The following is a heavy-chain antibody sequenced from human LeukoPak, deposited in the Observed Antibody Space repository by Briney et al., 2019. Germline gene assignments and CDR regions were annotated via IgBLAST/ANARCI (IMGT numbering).Heavy chain of an antibody. CDR2: ISGSGGST. V-gene: IGHV3-23*01. D-gene: IGHD3-22*01. Sequence: GGSLRLSCAASGFTLSSYAMSWVRQAPGKGLEWVSAISGSGGSTYYADSVKGRFTISRDNSKNTLYLQMNSLRAEDTAVYYCAKFKKEDYYDSSGYYGPANWGQGTLVTVSS. J-gene: IGHJ4*02. CDR3: AKFKKEDYYDSSGYYGPAN. CDR1: GFTLSSYA.